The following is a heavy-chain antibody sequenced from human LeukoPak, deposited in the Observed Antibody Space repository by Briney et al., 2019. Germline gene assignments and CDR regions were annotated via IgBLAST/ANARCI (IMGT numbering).Heavy chain of an antibody. V-gene: IGHV4-34*01. D-gene: IGHD3-10*01. CDR3: AREGRYYGSGSYYTTYYYYYMDV. J-gene: IGHJ6*03. Sequence: MPSETLSLTCAVYGGSFSGYHWSWIRQPPGKGLEWIGEINHSGSTNYIPSLKSRVTISVDTSKNQFSLKLSSVTAADTAVYYCAREGRYYGSGSYYTTYYYYYMDVWGKGTTVTVSS. CDR2: INHSGST. CDR1: GGSFSGYH.